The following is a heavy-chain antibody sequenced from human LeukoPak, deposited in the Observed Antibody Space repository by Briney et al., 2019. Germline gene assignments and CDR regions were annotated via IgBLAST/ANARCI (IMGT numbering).Heavy chain of an antibody. CDR2: ISGSGGST. CDR3: AKGLVAVAGTGYDWFDP. D-gene: IGHD6-19*01. J-gene: IGHJ5*02. CDR1: GFTFSSYA. Sequence: GGSLRLSCAASGFTFSSYAMSWVRQAPGKGLEWVSAISGSGGSTYYADSAKGRFTISRDNSKNTLYLQMNSLRAEDTAVYYCAKGLVAVAGTGYDWFDPWGQGTLVTVSS. V-gene: IGHV3-23*01.